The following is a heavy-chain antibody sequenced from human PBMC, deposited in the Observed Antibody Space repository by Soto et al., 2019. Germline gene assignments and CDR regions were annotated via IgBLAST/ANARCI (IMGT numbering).Heavy chain of an antibody. Sequence: SVKVSCKASGGTFSSYAISWVRQAPGQGLEWMGGIIPIFGTANYAQKFQGRVTITADESTSTAYMELSSLRSEDTAVYYCARLGRDGYNFRFPYWGQGTQVTV. J-gene: IGHJ4*02. V-gene: IGHV1-69*13. CDR1: GGTFSSYA. CDR2: IIPIFGTA. CDR3: ARLGRDGYNFRFPY. D-gene: IGHD5-12*01.